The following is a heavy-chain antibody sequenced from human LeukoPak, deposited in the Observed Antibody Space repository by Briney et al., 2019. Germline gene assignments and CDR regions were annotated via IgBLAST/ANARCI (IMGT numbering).Heavy chain of an antibody. CDR1: GGSITSGDYY. Sequence: SQTLSLTCTVSGGSITSGDYYWGWLRQPPGRGLEWIGYISDSGSTYYNPSLKSRLTISVDTSKNEFSLKVSSVTAADTAVYYCVRDVPGWAYYYGMDVWGQGTTVTVSS. V-gene: IGHV4-30-4*01. J-gene: IGHJ6*02. D-gene: IGHD6-19*01. CDR2: ISDSGST. CDR3: VRDVPGWAYYYGMDV.